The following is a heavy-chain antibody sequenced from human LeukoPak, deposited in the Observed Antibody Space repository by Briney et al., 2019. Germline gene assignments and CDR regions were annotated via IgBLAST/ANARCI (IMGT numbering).Heavy chain of an antibody. CDR2: INPDGRDT. J-gene: IGHJ1*01. CDR3: TSWGDTTAEYFQR. V-gene: IGHV3-7*01. Sequence: GGSLRLSCVSGFTFNRCWMNWVRQAPGKGLEWVAHINPDGRDTYYVDSVKGRFTISRDNAQNSMYLQMNSLSVEDTAVYYCTSWGDTTAEYFQRWGQGTLVTVSS. CDR1: GFTFNRCW. D-gene: IGHD2-21*02.